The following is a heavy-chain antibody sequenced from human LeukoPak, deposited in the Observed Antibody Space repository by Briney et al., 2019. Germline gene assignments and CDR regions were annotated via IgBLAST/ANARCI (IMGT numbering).Heavy chain of an antibody. CDR3: ARGRATGRSGGDY. CDR1: GFTFSSCS. CDR2: ISSGSSSI. D-gene: IGHD3-9*01. V-gene: IGHV3-48*02. Sequence: GGSLRLSCAAAGFTFSSCSMNWVRQAPGKGLEWVSYISSGSSSIYYADSVKGRFTISRDNAENSLYLQMNSLRDEDTAVYYCARGRATGRSGGDYWGQGTLVTVSS. J-gene: IGHJ4*02.